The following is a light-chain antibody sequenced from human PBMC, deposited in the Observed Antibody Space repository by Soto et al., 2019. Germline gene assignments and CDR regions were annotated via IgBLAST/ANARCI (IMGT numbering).Light chain of an antibody. Sequence: QSVLTQPASVSGSPGQSITISCTGSSNDVGGNKKVSWYQHYPGKAPKLMICVVSNRPSVFSNRFSGSKSGNTASLTISGLQAEDEADYYCSAFTGTTYVFGTGTRSPS. CDR1: SNDVGGNKK. CDR2: VVS. J-gene: IGLJ1*01. V-gene: IGLV2-14*03. CDR3: SAFTGTTYV.